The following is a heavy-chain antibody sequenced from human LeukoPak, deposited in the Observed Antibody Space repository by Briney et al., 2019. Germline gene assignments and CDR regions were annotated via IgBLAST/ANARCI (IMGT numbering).Heavy chain of an antibody. Sequence: ASVKVSCKASGGTFSSYAISWVRQAPGQGLEWMGGIIPIFGTANYAQKFQGRVTITTDESTSTAYMELSSLRSEDTAVYYCARVEAAVSYYFDYWGQGTLVTVSS. CDR3: ARVEAAVSYYFDY. J-gene: IGHJ4*02. CDR2: IIPIFGTA. D-gene: IGHD6-13*01. CDR1: GGTFSSYA. V-gene: IGHV1-69*05.